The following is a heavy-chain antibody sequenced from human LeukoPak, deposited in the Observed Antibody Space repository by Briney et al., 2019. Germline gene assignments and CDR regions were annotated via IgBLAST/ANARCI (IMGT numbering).Heavy chain of an antibody. Sequence: KPSETLSLTCIVSGDSIRSSSHYWGWFRQPPGKGLEWIGSFFYSGASYNPSLKGRITISGDTSKSQFTLKLSSVTAADTAVYYCARHGSSRRYYYDSSGYLIDYWGQGTLVTVSS. D-gene: IGHD3-22*01. CDR2: FFYSGA. V-gene: IGHV4-39*01. CDR1: GDSIRSSSHY. CDR3: ARHGSSRRYYYDSSGYLIDY. J-gene: IGHJ4*02.